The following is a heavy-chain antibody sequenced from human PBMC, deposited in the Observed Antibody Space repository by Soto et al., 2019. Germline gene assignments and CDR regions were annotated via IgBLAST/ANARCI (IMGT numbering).Heavy chain of an antibody. CDR1: GGTFSSYA. CDR3: ARDLRRYDILTGYDKTGSDY. Sequence: GASVKVSCKASGGTFSSYAISWVRHAPGQGLEWMGGLIPIFGTANYAQKFQGRVTITADESTSTAYMELSSLRSEDTAVYYCARDLRRYDILTGYDKTGSDYWGQGTQVTVSS. CDR2: LIPIFGTA. V-gene: IGHV1-69*13. D-gene: IGHD3-9*01. J-gene: IGHJ4*02.